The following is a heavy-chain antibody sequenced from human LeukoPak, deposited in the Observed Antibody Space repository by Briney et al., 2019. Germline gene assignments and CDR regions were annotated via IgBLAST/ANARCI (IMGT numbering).Heavy chain of an antibody. D-gene: IGHD3-16*01. J-gene: IGHJ4*02. Sequence: ASVKVSCKASGYTFTGYYMHWVRQAPGQGLEWMGWIDPNSGDTNYAQKFQGGVTMTRDTSISTAYMELSRLRSDDTAVYYCARGDIGSVDYWGQGTLVTVSS. CDR3: ARGDIGSVDY. CDR2: IDPNSGDT. CDR1: GYTFTGYY. V-gene: IGHV1-2*02.